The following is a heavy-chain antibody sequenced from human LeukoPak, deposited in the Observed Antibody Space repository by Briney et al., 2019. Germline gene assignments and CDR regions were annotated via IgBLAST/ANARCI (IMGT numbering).Heavy chain of an antibody. CDR1: GYTFTSYY. V-gene: IGHV1-46*03. CDR3: AVPNFDWLLKGPLVY. Sequence: GASVKVSFKASGYTFTSYYMHWVRQAPGQGLEWMGIINPSGGSTSYAQKFQGRVTMTRDTSTSTVYMELSSLRSEDTAVYYCAVPNFDWLLKGPLVYWGQGALVTVSS. J-gene: IGHJ4*02. D-gene: IGHD3-9*01. CDR2: INPSGGST.